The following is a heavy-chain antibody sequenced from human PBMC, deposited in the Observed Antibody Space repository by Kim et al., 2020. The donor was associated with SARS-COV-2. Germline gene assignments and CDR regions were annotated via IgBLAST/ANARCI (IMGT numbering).Heavy chain of an antibody. CDR3: AKDRAAYYYYSSGYLGYYGMDV. V-gene: IGHV3-23*01. D-gene: IGHD3-22*01. Sequence: LSLTCAASGFTFSSYAMSWVRQAPGKELEWVSAISGSGGSTYYADSVKGRFTISRDNSKNTMHLQMNGLRAEDTAVYYCAKDRAAYYYYSSGYLGYYGMDVWAQGTTVTVSS. CDR2: ISGSGGST. CDR1: GFTFSSYA. J-gene: IGHJ6*02.